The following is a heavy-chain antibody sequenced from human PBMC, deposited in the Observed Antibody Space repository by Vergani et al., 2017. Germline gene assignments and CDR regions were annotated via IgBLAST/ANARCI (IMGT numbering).Heavy chain of an antibody. CDR3: ARDRRDIVVVVAAARGYYYMDV. D-gene: IGHD2-15*01. CDR2: IWYDGSNK. CDR1: GFTFSSYG. J-gene: IGHJ6*03. V-gene: IGHV3-33*01. Sequence: QVQLVESGGGVVQPGRSLRLSCAASGFTFSSYGMHWVRQAPGKGLEWVAVIWYDGSNKYYADSVKGRFTISRDNSKNTLYLQMNSLRAEDTAVYYCARDRRDIVVVVAAARGYYYMDVWGKGTTVTVSS.